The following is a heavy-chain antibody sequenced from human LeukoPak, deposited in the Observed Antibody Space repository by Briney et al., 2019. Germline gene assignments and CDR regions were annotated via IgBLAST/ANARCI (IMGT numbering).Heavy chain of an antibody. CDR1: GGSFSGYY. Sequence: PSETLSLTCAVYGGSFSGYYWSWIRQPPGKGLEWIGEINHSGSTNYNPSLKSRVTISVDTSKNQFSLKLSSVTAADTAAYYCASTYGGQRDYWGQGTLVTVSS. CDR2: INHSGST. D-gene: IGHD4-23*01. V-gene: IGHV4-34*01. J-gene: IGHJ4*02. CDR3: ASTYGGQRDY.